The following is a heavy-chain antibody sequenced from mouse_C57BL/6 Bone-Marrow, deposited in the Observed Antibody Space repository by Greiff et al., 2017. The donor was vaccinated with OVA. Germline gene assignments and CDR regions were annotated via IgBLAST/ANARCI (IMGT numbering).Heavy chain of an antibody. J-gene: IGHJ4*01. CDR1: GYAFSSYW. Sequence: VQGVESGAELVKPGASVKISCKASGYAFSSYWMNWVKQRPGKGLEWIGQIYPGDGDTNYNGKFKGKATLTADKSSSTAYMQLSSLTSEGSAVYVGARRKPCYCSLGYAMDYWGQGTSVTVSS. CDR2: IYPGDGDT. V-gene: IGHV1-80*01. CDR3: ARRKPCYCSLGYAMDY. D-gene: IGHD2-12*01.